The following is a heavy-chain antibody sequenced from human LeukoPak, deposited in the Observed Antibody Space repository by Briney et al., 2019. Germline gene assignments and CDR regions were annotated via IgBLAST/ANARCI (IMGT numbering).Heavy chain of an antibody. D-gene: IGHD4-17*01. CDR2: ITGSHGRT. CDR1: GFTFSSFA. CDR3: TKGPNGDYVGAFDP. J-gene: IGHJ5*02. V-gene: IGHV3-23*01. Sequence: GGSLRLSCEASGFTFSSFAMTWVRQAPGKGLEWVSSITGSHGRTYNTDSVKGRFTISRDNSQNTLYLQMNSLRAEDTAVYYCTKGPNGDYVGAFDPWGQGTLVTVSS.